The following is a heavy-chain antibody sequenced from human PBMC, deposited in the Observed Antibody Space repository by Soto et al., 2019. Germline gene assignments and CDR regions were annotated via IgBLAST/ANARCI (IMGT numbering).Heavy chain of an antibody. CDR2: ISYDAVNK. D-gene: IGHD5-18*01. J-gene: IGHJ4*02. CDR1: GFTFSNYG. CDR3: AKDFSYSYGLYFFDY. V-gene: IGHV3-30*18. Sequence: PGGSLRLSCAGSGFTFSNYGMHWVRQAPGKGLEWVAVISYDAVNKHYADSVKGRFTISRDISVNTLYLQMNSLRVEDTAVYYCAKDFSYSYGLYFFDYWGQGTLVTVSS.